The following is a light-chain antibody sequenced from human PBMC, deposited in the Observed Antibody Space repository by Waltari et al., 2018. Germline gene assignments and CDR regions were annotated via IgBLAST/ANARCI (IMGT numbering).Light chain of an antibody. Sequence: EIVLTQSPATLSLSPGERATLSCRASQSVSSYLAWYQQKPGQAPRLLIYDASNRATGIPARCSGSGSGTDFTLTISSLEPEDFAVDYCQQRSNWPRTFGQGTKVEIK. CDR2: DAS. CDR3: QQRSNWPRT. CDR1: QSVSSY. V-gene: IGKV3-11*01. J-gene: IGKJ1*01.